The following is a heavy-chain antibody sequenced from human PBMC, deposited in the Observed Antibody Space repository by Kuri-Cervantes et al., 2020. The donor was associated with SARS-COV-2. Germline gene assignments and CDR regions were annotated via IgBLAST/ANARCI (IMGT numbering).Heavy chain of an antibody. CDR1: GGSVSSGSYY. V-gene: IGHV4-61*01. D-gene: IGHD6-13*01. J-gene: IGHJ4*02. CDR2: INHSGST. CDR3: ARFPGGSSWYD. Sequence: SETLSLTCTVSGGSVSSGSYYWSWIRQPPGKGLEWIGEINHSGSTNYNPSLKNRVTISVDTSKNQFSLKLSSVTAADTAVYYCARFPGGSSWYDWGQGTLVTVSS.